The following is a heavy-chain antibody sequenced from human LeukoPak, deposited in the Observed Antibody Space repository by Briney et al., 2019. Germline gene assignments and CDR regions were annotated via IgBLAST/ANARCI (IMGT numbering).Heavy chain of an antibody. D-gene: IGHD1-1*01. CDR2: IYYSGST. Sequence: SETLSLTCTVSGGSISSSSYYWGWIRQPPGKGLEWIGSIYYSGSTYYNPSLKSRVTISVDTSKNQFSLKLSSVTAADTAVYYCARRLPGGYFDYWGQGTLVTVSS. V-gene: IGHV4-39*01. CDR1: GGSISSSSYY. CDR3: ARRLPGGYFDY. J-gene: IGHJ4*02.